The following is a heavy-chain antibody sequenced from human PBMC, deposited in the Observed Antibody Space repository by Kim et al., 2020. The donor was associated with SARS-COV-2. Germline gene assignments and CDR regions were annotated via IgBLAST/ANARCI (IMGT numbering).Heavy chain of an antibody. CDR1: GYTFTSYG. D-gene: IGHD3-3*01. CDR2: ISAYNGNT. V-gene: IGHV1-18*01. J-gene: IGHJ6*02. CDR3: ARDSWRYYDFWSGYLYYYGMDV. Sequence: ASVKVSCKASGYTFTSYGISWVRQAPGQGLEWMGWISAYNGNTNYAQKLQGRVTMTTDTSTSTAYMELRSLRSDDTAVYYCARDSWRYYDFWSGYLYYYGMDVWGQGTTVTVSS.